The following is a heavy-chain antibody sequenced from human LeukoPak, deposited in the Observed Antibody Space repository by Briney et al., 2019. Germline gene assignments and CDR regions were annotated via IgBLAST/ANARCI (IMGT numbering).Heavy chain of an antibody. CDR3: AKDMGVCSGGSCPGPYYYYGMDV. CDR2: IWYDGSNK. Sequence: GRSLRLSCAASGFTFSSYGMHWVRQAPGKGLEWVAVIWYDGSNKYYADSVKGRFTISRDNSKNTLYLQMNSLRAEDTAVYYCAKDMGVCSGGSCPGPYYYYGMDVWGQGTTVTVSS. D-gene: IGHD2-15*01. CDR1: GFTFSSYG. J-gene: IGHJ6*02. V-gene: IGHV3-33*06.